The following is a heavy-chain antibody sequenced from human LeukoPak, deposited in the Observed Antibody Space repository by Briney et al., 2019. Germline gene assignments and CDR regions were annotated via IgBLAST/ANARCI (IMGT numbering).Heavy chain of an antibody. V-gene: IGHV1-69*05. D-gene: IGHD1-26*01. J-gene: IGHJ4*02. CDR2: IIPIFGTA. Sequence: ASVKVSCKASGGTFSSYAISWVRQAPGQGLEWMGGIIPIFGTANYAQKFQGRVTMTRDMSTSTVYMELSSLRSEDTAVYYCARIGGSYADWGQGTLVTVSS. CDR3: ARIGGSYAD. CDR1: GGTFSSYA.